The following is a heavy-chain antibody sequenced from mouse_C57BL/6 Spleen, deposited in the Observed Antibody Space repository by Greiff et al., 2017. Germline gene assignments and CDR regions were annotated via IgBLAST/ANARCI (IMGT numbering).Heavy chain of an antibody. J-gene: IGHJ2*01. D-gene: IGHD2-3*01. Sequence: EVKVVESGGGLVKPGGSLKLSCAASGFTFSDYGMHWVRQAPEKGLEWVAYISSGSSTIYYADTVKGRFTISRDNAKNTLFLQMTSLRSEDTAMYYCARNDGYYSFDYWGQGTTLTVSS. CDR3: ARNDGYYSFDY. CDR1: GFTFSDYG. V-gene: IGHV5-17*01. CDR2: ISSGSSTI.